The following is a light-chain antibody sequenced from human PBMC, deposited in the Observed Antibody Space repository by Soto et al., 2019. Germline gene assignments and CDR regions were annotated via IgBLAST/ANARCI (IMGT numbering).Light chain of an antibody. CDR2: DAS. CDR1: QSVSNN. Sequence: ILMTQSPATLSVSPGERATLSCRASQSVSNNLAWYQQKPGQAPRLLIYDASSRATGIPARFSGSGSGTEFTLTISGLQSEDFAVYYCQQYNIWPPWTFGQGTKVEIK. V-gene: IGKV3-15*01. CDR3: QQYNIWPPWT. J-gene: IGKJ1*01.